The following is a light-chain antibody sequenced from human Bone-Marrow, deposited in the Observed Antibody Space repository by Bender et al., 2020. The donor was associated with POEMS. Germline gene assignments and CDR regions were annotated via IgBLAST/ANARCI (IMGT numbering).Light chain of an antibody. CDR1: SSDFGDYGS. J-gene: IGLJ2*01. Sequence: QSALTQPASVSGSPGQSITISCTGTSSDFGDYGSVSWYQHHPGKAPKVLIYEVSKRASGVPDRFSGSKFGNTASLTISGLQAEDEADYYCNSYTSRRTVIFGGGTKLTVL. CDR3: NSYTSRRTVI. CDR2: EVS. V-gene: IGLV2-14*01.